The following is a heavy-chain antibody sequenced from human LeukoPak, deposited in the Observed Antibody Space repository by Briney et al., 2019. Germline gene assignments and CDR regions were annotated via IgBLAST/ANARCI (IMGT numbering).Heavy chain of an antibody. D-gene: IGHD2-15*01. CDR1: GYSFTSYW. Sequence: GESLKISCKGSGYSFTSYWIGWVRQMPGKGLEWMGIIYPGDSDTRYSPSFQGQVTISADKSISTAYLQWSSLKASDTAMYYCASSLGYCSGGSCFSDAFDIWGQGTMVIVSS. CDR3: ASSLGYCSGGSCFSDAFDI. CDR2: IYPGDSDT. V-gene: IGHV5-51*01. J-gene: IGHJ3*02.